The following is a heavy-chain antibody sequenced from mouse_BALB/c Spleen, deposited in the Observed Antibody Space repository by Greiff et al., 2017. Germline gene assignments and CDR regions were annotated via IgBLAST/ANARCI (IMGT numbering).Heavy chain of an antibody. CDR2: ISSGSSTI. Sequence: EVKLVESGGGLVQPGGSRKLSCAASGFTFSSFGMHWVRQAPEKGLEWVAYISSGSSTIYYADTVKGRFTISRDNPKNTLFLQMTSLRSEDTAMYYCARGYYGNYGDFFYWGQGTLVTVSA. V-gene: IGHV5-17*02. CDR1: GFTFSSFG. J-gene: IGHJ3*01. CDR3: ARGYYGNYGDFFY. D-gene: IGHD2-1*01.